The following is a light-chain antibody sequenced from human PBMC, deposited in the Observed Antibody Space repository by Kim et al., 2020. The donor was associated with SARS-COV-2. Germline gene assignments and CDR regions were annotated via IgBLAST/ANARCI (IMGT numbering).Light chain of an antibody. V-gene: IGKV1-39*01. J-gene: IGKJ4*01. Sequence: DIQMTQSPSSLAASVGDRVTIACRASQSITTYLNWYQQKPVKAPKLLIYAASTLQGGVPSRFSGSGSGTDFTLTISSLQPEDFATYYCQQSHTAPLLTFGGGTKVDIK. CDR2: AAS. CDR3: QQSHTAPLLT. CDR1: QSITTY.